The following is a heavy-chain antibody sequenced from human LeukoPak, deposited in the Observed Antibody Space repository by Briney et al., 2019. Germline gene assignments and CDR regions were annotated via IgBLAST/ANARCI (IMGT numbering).Heavy chain of an antibody. V-gene: IGHV1-18*01. J-gene: IGHJ5*02. Sequence: ASVKVSCKASGYTFTSYGISWVRQAPGRGLEWMGWISAYNGNTNYAQKLQGRVTMTTDTSTSTAYMELRSLRSDDTAVYYCARDTDCSGGSCYSEGWFDPWGQGTLVTVSS. CDR3: ARDTDCSGGSCYSEGWFDP. D-gene: IGHD2-15*01. CDR2: ISAYNGNT. CDR1: GYTFTSYG.